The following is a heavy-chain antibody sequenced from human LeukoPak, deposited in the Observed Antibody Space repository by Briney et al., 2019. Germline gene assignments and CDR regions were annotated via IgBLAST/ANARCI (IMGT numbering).Heavy chain of an antibody. CDR2: ISSSSSYI. CDR3: ARAGIIAAAGTGWFDP. Sequence: GGSLRLSCAASGFTFSSYSMNWVRQAPGKGVEWVSSISSSSSYIYYADSVKGRFTISRDNAKNSLYLQMNSLRAEDTAVYYCARAGIIAAAGTGWFDPWGQGTLVTVSS. D-gene: IGHD6-13*01. CDR1: GFTFSSYS. J-gene: IGHJ5*02. V-gene: IGHV3-21*01.